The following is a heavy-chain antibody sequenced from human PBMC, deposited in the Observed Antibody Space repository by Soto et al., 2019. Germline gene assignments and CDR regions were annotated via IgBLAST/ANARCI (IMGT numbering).Heavy chain of an antibody. D-gene: IGHD6-13*01. CDR3: VRQGIGTLHGLVDV. J-gene: IGHJ6*02. V-gene: IGHV4-59*08. Sequence: QVQLQQSGPGLVKPSETLSLTCTVSSGPSSSHNWCWIRQSPGRGLEWIGYVYNTGGTSYNPSLTSRGTISADTSANHISLTLRFVTAADTAIYYCVRQGIGTLHGLVDVWCQGTTVSVSS. CDR1: SGPSSSHN. CDR2: VYNTGGT.